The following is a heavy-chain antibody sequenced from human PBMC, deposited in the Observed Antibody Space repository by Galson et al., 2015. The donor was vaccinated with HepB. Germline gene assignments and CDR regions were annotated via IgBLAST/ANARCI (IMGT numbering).Heavy chain of an antibody. CDR1: GYSFTSYW. CDR3: ARHSRHYDFRSGYNYYYYGMDV. J-gene: IGHJ6*02. Sequence: SGAEVKKPGESLKISCKGSGYSFTSYWIGWVRQMPGKGLEWMGIIYPGDSDTRYSPSFQGQVTISADKSISTAYLQWSSLKASDTAMYYCARHSRHYDFRSGYNYYYYGMDVWGQGTTVTVSS. D-gene: IGHD3-3*01. V-gene: IGHV5-51*01. CDR2: IYPGDSDT.